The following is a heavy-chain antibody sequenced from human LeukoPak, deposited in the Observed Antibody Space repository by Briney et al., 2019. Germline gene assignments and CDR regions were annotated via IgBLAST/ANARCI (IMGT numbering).Heavy chain of an antibody. V-gene: IGHV1-2*02. Sequence: ASVKVSFKASGGTFISYAISWVRQAPGQGLEWLGWINPKSGAADYAQQFRGRVTMTRDTSINTDYMEMKRVTSDDTAVYYCARGAEAETSPLDFWGQGTLVIVS. CDR2: INPKSGAA. J-gene: IGHJ4*02. D-gene: IGHD6-13*01. CDR3: ARGAEAETSPLDF. CDR1: GGTFISYA.